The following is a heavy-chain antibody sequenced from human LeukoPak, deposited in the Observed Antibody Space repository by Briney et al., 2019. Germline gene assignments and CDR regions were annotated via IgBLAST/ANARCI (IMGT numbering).Heavy chain of an antibody. CDR3: ARMGQRLGELAMFDY. D-gene: IGHD3-16*01. J-gene: IGHJ4*02. Sequence: ESGPALVKHTQTLTLTCTFSGFSLSTSGMRVSWIRQPPGKALEWLARIDWDDDKFYSTSLKARLTISKDTSKNQVVLTMTNMDPVDTATYYCARMGQRLGELAMFDYWGQGTLVTVSS. V-gene: IGHV2-70*04. CDR2: IDWDDDK. CDR1: GFSLSTSGMR.